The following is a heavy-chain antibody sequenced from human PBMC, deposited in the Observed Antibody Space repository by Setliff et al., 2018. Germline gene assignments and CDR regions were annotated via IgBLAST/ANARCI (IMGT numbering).Heavy chain of an antibody. D-gene: IGHD3-22*01. V-gene: IGHV1-69*05. CDR1: GGTFSSYA. CDR3: ARLGLDYYDSSGYPTAAFDI. Sequence: SVKVSCKASGGTFSSYAISWVRQAPGQGLEWMGGIIPIFGTANYAQKFQGRVTITTDESTSTAYMGLSSLRSEDTAVYYCARLGLDYYDSSGYPTAAFDIWGQGTMVT. CDR2: IIPIFGTA. J-gene: IGHJ3*02.